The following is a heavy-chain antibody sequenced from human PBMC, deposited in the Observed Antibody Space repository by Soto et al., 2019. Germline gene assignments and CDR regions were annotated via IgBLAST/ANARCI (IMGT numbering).Heavy chain of an antibody. D-gene: IGHD6-19*01. CDR1: GDSLSGTYW. V-gene: IGHV4-4*02. Sequence: QVQLQESGPGLVKPSETLSLTCAVSGDSLSGTYWWSWVRQAPGGGLQWIGEISYCGTTHYDPSLMSRVTISMDKSRSEFSLTLISVTAADSASYYCARHILVTGTRGFDFWGQGILVTVSS. J-gene: IGHJ4*02. CDR3: ARHILVTGTRGFDF. CDR2: ISYCGTT.